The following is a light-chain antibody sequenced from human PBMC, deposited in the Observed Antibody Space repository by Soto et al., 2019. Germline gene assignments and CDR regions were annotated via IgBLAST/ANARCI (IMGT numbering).Light chain of an antibody. CDR2: QAS. J-gene: IGKJ1*01. CDR1: QSISSY. CDR3: QHYSSDPWT. Sequence: DIQRPLSPSSLSASVGDRVTITCRASQSISSYVTWYQQKPGKAPNLLIYQASSLESGVPSRFSGTESGTEFTLTISSLQPDDSATYYCQHYSSDPWTFGQGTKVDIK. V-gene: IGKV1-5*03.